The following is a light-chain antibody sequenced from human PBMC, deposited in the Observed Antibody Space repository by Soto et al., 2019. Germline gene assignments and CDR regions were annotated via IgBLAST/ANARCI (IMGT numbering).Light chain of an antibody. J-gene: IGKJ5*01. V-gene: IGKV3-20*01. CDR1: QTVSSNY. Sequence: LTWYPEVRPNLSFIASQTVSSNYLAWCQQRPGQAPRLLIYGASTRAAGIPDRFSGSGSGTDFTLTITILEHEYSVVYFCQQYNGPPHTFGQGTRLDIK. CDR2: GAS. CDR3: QQYNGPPHT.